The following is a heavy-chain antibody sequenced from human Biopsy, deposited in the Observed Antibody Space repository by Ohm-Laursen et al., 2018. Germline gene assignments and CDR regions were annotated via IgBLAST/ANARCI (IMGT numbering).Heavy chain of an antibody. CDR1: SYTFTDYN. CDR2: INCKTGAT. D-gene: IGHD2-8*01. V-gene: IGHV1-2*02. CDR3: ARDPLNGHKHFDY. Sequence: ATVKISCKASSYTFTDYNIHWMRQAPGQGLEWLGYINCKTGATNYAQKFQGTVTMTRDTSISTAYLALGSLRSADTAIYYCARDPLNGHKHFDYWGQGTLVTVSS. J-gene: IGHJ4*02.